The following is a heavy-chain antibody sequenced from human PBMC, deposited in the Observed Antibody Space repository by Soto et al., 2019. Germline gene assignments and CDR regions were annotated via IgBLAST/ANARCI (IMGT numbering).Heavy chain of an antibody. J-gene: IGHJ4*02. V-gene: IGHV1-18*01. Sequence: QVQLVQSGAEVKNPGASVKVSCKASGYTVTSYGISWVRQAPGQVLEWMGWISADNVNTNYAQRVQGRVTMNTNTSPSTAYMELRSLRSDDTAVYYCARDSVRGTMIGVVTHFDYWGQGTLVTVSS. D-gene: IGHD3-22*01. CDR3: ARDSVRGTMIGVVTHFDY. CDR1: GYTVTSYG. CDR2: ISADNVNT.